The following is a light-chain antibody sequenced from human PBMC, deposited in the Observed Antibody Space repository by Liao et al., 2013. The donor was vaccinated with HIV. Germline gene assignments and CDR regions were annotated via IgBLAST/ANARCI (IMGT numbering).Light chain of an antibody. Sequence: SYELTQPPSVSVSPGQTARITCSGDALPKQYAYWYQQKPGQAPVLLIYKDSERPSGIPERFSGSNSGNTATLTISRVEAGDEADYFCQVWDTSSDHFVFGPGTTVTVL. CDR3: QVWDTSSDHFV. V-gene: IGLV3-25*02. J-gene: IGLJ1*01. CDR1: ALPKQY. CDR2: KDS.